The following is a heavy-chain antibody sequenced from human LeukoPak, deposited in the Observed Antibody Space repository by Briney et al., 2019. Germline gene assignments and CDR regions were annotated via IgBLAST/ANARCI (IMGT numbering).Heavy chain of an antibody. V-gene: IGHV3-48*03. Sequence: PGGSLRLSCAASGFTFSSYEMNRVRQAPGKGLEWVSYISSSGSTIYYADSVKGRFTISRDNAKNSLYLQMNSLRAEDTAVYYCARVGYGDFYFDYWGQGTLVTVSS. J-gene: IGHJ4*02. CDR1: GFTFSSYE. D-gene: IGHD4-17*01. CDR2: ISSSGSTI. CDR3: ARVGYGDFYFDY.